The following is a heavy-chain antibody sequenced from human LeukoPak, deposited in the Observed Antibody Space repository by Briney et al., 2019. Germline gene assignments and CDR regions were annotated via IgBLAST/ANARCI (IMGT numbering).Heavy chain of an antibody. Sequence: SQTLSLTCGISGDSVSSNSAAWNWIKQSPSRGLEWLGRTHYRSKWFINYAPFVKSRIIINPDTLKNQVSLQLNSVTPEDTAVYYCTRSDCSSGRCPGFDNWGQGTLVTVSS. J-gene: IGHJ4*02. CDR1: GDSVSSNSAA. V-gene: IGHV6-1*01. D-gene: IGHD6-19*01. CDR3: TRSDCSSGRCPGFDN. CDR2: THYRSKWFI.